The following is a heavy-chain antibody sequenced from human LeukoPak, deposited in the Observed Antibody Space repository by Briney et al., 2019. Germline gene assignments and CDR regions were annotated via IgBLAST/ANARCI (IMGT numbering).Heavy chain of an antibody. D-gene: IGHD4-17*01. V-gene: IGHV4-59*01. CDR1: GGSISNYY. CDR3: ARGDYGDPTDS. J-gene: IGHJ4*02. Sequence: PSETLSLTCTISGGSISNYYWTWIRQPPGKGLEWIGYIYNSGSTRSNPSLKSRVTMSLDTSKNQFSLNLSSLTAADTAVYYCARGDYGDPTDSWGQGTLVTVSS. CDR2: IYNSGST.